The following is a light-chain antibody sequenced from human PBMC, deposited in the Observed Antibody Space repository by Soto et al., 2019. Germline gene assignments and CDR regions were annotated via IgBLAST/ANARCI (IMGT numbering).Light chain of an antibody. CDR1: SSDVGSYNY. V-gene: IGLV2-11*01. CDR3: CSYAGSYTWV. CDR2: DVS. Sequence: QSALTQPRSVSGSPGQSVTISCTGTSSDVGSYNYVSWYQQHPGKAPKLMIYDVSKRPSGGPDRFSGSKSGNTASLTISGLQAEDEADYYCCSYAGSYTWVFGGGTKLTVL. J-gene: IGLJ3*02.